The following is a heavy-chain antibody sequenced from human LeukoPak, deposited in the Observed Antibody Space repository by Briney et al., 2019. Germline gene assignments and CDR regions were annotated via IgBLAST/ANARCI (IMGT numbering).Heavy chain of an antibody. CDR1: GGSFSGYY. Sequence: SETLSLTCAVYGGSFSGYYWSWIRQPPGKGLEWIGEINHSGSTNYNPSLKSRVTISVDTSKNQFSLKLSSVTAADTAVYYCARRGRRNYDYVWGSPNAFDIWGQGTMVTVSS. V-gene: IGHV4-34*01. J-gene: IGHJ3*02. D-gene: IGHD3-16*01. CDR3: ARRGRRNYDYVWGSPNAFDI. CDR2: INHSGST.